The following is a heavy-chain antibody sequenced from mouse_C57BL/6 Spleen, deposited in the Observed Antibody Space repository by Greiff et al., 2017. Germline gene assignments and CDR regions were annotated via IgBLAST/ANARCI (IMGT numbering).Heavy chain of an antibody. V-gene: IGHV3-6*01. D-gene: IGHD2-5*01. CDR3: AREDYSNPYYYAMDY. Sequence: EVKLVESGPGLVKPSQSLSLTCSVTGYSITSGYYWNWIRQFPGNKLEWMGYISYDGSNNYNPSLKNRISITRDTSKNQFFLKLNSVTTEDTATYYCAREDYSNPYYYAMDYWGQGTSVTVSS. CDR2: ISYDGSN. J-gene: IGHJ4*01. CDR1: GYSITSGYY.